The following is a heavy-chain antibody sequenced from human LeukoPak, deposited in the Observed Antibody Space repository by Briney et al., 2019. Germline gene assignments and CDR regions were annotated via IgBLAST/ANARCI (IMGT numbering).Heavy chain of an antibody. V-gene: IGHV1-46*01. Sequence: ASVKVSCKASGYTFTSYGISWVRQAPGQGLEWMGIINPSDSSTSYAQKFQGRVTMTRDTSTSTVYMELSSLRSEDTAVYYCAVVCSSTSCYIGHYFDYWGQGTLVTVSS. J-gene: IGHJ4*02. D-gene: IGHD2-2*02. CDR2: INPSDSST. CDR3: AVVCSSTSCYIGHYFDY. CDR1: GYTFTSYG.